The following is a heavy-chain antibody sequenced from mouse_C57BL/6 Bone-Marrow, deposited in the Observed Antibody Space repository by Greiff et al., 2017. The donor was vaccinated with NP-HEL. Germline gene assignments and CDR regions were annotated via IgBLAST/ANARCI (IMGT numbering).Heavy chain of an antibody. V-gene: IGHV10-1*01. Sequence: EAGGGLVQPKGSLKLSCAASGFSFNTYAMNWVRQAPGKGLEWVARIRSKSNNYATYYADSVKDRFTISRDDSESMLYLQMNNLKTEDTAMYYCVRNTKEYFDYWGQGTTLTVSS. CDR1: GFSFNTYA. CDR3: VRNTKEYFDY. CDR2: IRSKSNNYAT. D-gene: IGHD5-2*01. J-gene: IGHJ2*01.